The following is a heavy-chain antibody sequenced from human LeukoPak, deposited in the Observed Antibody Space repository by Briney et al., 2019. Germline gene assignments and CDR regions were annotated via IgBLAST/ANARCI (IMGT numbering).Heavy chain of an antibody. V-gene: IGHV1-69*01. Sequence: SSVKVSCKASGGTFSSYAISWVRQAPGQGLERMGGIIPIFGTANYAQKFQGRVTITADESTSTAYMELSSLRSEDTAVYYCARGAVVVPAAIRRYYYYYMDVWGKGTTVTVSS. D-gene: IGHD2-2*02. J-gene: IGHJ6*03. CDR3: ARGAVVVPAAIRRYYYYYMDV. CDR1: GGTFSSYA. CDR2: IIPIFGTA.